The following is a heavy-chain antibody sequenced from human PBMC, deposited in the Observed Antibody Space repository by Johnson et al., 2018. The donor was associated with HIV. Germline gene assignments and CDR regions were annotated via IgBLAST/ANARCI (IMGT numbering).Heavy chain of an antibody. Sequence: VQLVESGGNVVQPGRSLRLSCAASGFTFSDYVMHWVRQAPGKGLEWVAVISYDGSNKYYPDSVKGRFTISRDNFKNTLYLQMDSLRAEDTAVYFCAREMVAAKDAFDIWGQGTMVTVSS. D-gene: IGHD2-15*01. CDR1: GFTFSDYV. CDR2: ISYDGSNK. CDR3: AREMVAAKDAFDI. J-gene: IGHJ3*02. V-gene: IGHV3-30-3*01.